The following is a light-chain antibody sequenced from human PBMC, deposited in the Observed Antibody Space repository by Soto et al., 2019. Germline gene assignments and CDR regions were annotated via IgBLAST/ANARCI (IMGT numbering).Light chain of an antibody. CDR3: LHHNSYPLT. J-gene: IGKJ4*01. CDR1: QDIRND. Sequence: DIQMTQSPSSLSASVGDRVTITCRTSQDIRNDLGWNQQTPGKAPKRMIYAASRLQSGVPSRFVGSRSGTDIPLTTTCLPPDDFATYYWLHHNSYPLTFGGGTRVESK. CDR2: AAS. V-gene: IGKV1-17*01.